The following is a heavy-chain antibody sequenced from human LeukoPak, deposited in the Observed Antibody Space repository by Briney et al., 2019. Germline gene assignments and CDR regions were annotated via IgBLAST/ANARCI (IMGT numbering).Heavy chain of an antibody. CDR2: INPNSGGT. V-gene: IGHV1-2*04. CDR3: ARDSKGTESGDYYYGMDV. D-gene: IGHD7-27*01. CDR1: GYTFTGYY. Sequence: GASVKVSCKASGYTFTGYYMHWVRQAPGRGLEWMGWINPNSGGTNYAQKFQGWVTMTRDTSISTAYMELSRLRSDDTAVYYCARDSKGTESGDYYYGMDVWGKGTTVTVSS. J-gene: IGHJ6*04.